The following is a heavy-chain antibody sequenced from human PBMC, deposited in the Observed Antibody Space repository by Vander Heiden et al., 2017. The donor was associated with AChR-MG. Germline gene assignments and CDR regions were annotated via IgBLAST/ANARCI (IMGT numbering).Heavy chain of an antibody. CDR2: IYSSGGT. D-gene: IGHD3-16*01. CDR1: GDSVNTNTYY. V-gene: IGHV4-61*01. J-gene: IGHJ3*01. CDR3: ARGFGGSPQAFDL. Sequence: QVQLQESGPGLVKPSETLSLICSVSGDSVNTNTYYWSWIRQAPGKGLEWIGYIYSSGGTNFNPSLKSRVTISVDRSKDQFSLKLTSVTAADTAVYYCARGFGGSPQAFDLWGQGAMVSVSS.